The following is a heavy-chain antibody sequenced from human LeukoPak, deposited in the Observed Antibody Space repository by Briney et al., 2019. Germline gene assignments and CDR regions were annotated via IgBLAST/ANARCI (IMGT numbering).Heavy chain of an antibody. CDR3: ARDDSSSWYDILGLTT. CDR1: RYTFTSYY. Sequence: ASVKVSCKAPRYTFTSYYMHWVRQAPGQGLEWMGIINPSGGSTSYAQKFQGRVTMTRDTSTSTVYMELSSLRSEDTAVYYCARDDSSSWYDILGLTTWGQGTLVTVSS. CDR2: INPSGGST. J-gene: IGHJ4*02. V-gene: IGHV1-46*01. D-gene: IGHD6-13*01.